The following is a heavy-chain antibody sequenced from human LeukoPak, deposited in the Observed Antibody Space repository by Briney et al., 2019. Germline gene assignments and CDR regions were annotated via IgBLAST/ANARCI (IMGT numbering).Heavy chain of an antibody. CDR1: GFIFSDYS. D-gene: IGHD1-26*01. V-gene: IGHV3-23*01. CDR3: AKGGHDSCFDP. Sequence: GGSLRLSCAASGFIFSDYSMTWVRQAPGKGLEWVSTIRKTGAETFYADSVRGRFTISRDNFKNTVYPEMKRLSAEDTADYYSAKGGHDSCFDPWGQGTLVIVSS. CDR2: IRKTGAET. J-gene: IGHJ5*02.